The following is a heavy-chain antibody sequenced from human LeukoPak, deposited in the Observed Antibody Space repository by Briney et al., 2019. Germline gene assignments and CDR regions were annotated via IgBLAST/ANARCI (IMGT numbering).Heavy chain of an antibody. Sequence: PSETLSLTCTVSVGSISSYYWSWIRHPPGKGLEWIGYIYYSGSTNYNPSLKSRVTISVDTSKNQFSLKLSSVTAADTAVYYCASGYSGYDYFDYWGQGTLVTVSS. CDR2: IYYSGST. D-gene: IGHD5-12*01. CDR1: VGSISSYY. CDR3: ASGYSGYDYFDY. V-gene: IGHV4-59*08. J-gene: IGHJ4*02.